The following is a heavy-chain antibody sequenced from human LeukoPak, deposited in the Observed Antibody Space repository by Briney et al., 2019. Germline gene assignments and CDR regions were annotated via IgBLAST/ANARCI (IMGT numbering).Heavy chain of an antibody. D-gene: IGHD4-11*01. CDR1: GYTFTSYH. Sequence: ASVKVSCKASGYTFTSYHITWLRQATGQGLEWMGWMNPNSGSTVYAQSFQDRVIMTRDTSISTAYMELSGLRSEDTAIYYCARVDYTNYGWFDPWGQGTLVTDSS. CDR2: MNPNSGST. J-gene: IGHJ5*02. V-gene: IGHV1-8*01. CDR3: ARVDYTNYGWFDP.